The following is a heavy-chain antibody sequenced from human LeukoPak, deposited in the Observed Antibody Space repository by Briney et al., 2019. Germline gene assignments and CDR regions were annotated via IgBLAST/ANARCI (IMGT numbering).Heavy chain of an antibody. CDR1: GFTFSSYW. J-gene: IGHJ4*02. Sequence: PGGSLRLSCEASGFTFSSYWMSWVRQAPGKGLEWVANIKQDGSEKYYVDSVKGRFTISRDNAKNSLYLQMNSLRAEDTAVYYCARERGGYCSGTSCSNAIDYWGQGTLVTVSS. CDR2: IKQDGSEK. CDR3: ARERGGYCSGTSCSNAIDY. V-gene: IGHV3-7*01. D-gene: IGHD2-2*01.